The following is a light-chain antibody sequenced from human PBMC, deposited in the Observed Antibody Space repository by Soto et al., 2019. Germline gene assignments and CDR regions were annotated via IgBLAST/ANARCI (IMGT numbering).Light chain of an antibody. CDR1: SSDVGGYNY. CDR2: DVS. Sequence: QSALTQPASVSGSPGQSMTISCIGTSSDVGGYNYVSWYQHHPGKAPKLMIYDVSYRPSGVSNRFSGSKSGNTASLTISGLQAEDEADYYCSSYTSSNTYVFGPGTKVTVL. J-gene: IGLJ1*01. V-gene: IGLV2-14*01. CDR3: SSYTSSNTYV.